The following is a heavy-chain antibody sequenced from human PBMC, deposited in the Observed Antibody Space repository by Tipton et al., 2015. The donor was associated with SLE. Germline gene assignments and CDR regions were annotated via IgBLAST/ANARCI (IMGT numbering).Heavy chain of an antibody. V-gene: IGHV3-7*01. Sequence: QLVQSGGGLVQPGRSLRLSCAASGFTFSDYYMSWIRQTPGKGLEWVANIKQDGSEKYYVDSVKGRFTISRDNAKNSLYLQMKSLRGEDTAVYYCARVVSGYELDYWGQGTLVTVSS. J-gene: IGHJ4*02. CDR1: GFTFSDYY. CDR2: IKQDGSEK. CDR3: ARVVSGYELDY. D-gene: IGHD5-12*01.